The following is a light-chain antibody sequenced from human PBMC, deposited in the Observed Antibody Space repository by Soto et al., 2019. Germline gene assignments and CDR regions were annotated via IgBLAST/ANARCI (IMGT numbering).Light chain of an antibody. CDR1: QTISGW. CDR3: QQSYTTPIT. CDR2: AAS. J-gene: IGKJ5*01. V-gene: IGKV1-39*01. Sequence: DIQMTQSPSTLSASVGDTVTITCRASQTISGWLAWYQQKPGKAPNLLVYAASSLQSGVPSRFTGSGSGTDFTLTISSLQPEDFATYFCQQSYTTPITFGQGTRLEIK.